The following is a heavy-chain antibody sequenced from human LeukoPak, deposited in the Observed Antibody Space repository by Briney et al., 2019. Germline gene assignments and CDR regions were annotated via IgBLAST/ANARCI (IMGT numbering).Heavy chain of an antibody. V-gene: IGHV4-34*01. Sequence: SETLSLTCAVYGGSFSGYYWSWIRQPPGKGLEWIGEINHSGSTNYNPSLKSRVTISVDTSKNQFSLKLSSVTAADTAVYYCARVRRSGYYYMDVWGKGTTVTVSS. J-gene: IGHJ6*03. CDR3: ARVRRSGYYYMDV. CDR1: GGSFSGYY. CDR2: INHSGST.